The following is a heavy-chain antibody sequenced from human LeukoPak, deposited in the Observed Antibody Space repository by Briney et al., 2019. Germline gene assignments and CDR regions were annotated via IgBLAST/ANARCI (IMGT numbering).Heavy chain of an antibody. V-gene: IGHV4-4*07. D-gene: IGHD2-15*01. Sequence: PSETLSLTCTVSGGSISSYYWSWIRQPAGKGLEWIGRIYTSGSTNYNPSLKSRVTISVDESKNQFSLKLSSVTAADTAVYYCARCPVAATPIPFDYWGQGTLVTVSS. CDR2: IYTSGST. CDR3: ARCPVAATPIPFDY. J-gene: IGHJ4*02. CDR1: GGSISSYY.